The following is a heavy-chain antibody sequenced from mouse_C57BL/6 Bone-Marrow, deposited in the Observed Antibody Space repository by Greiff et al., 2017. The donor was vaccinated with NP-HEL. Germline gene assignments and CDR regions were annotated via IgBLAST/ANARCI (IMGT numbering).Heavy chain of an antibody. CDR3: AKNRDSSYGAMDY. CDR1: GFSLTSYG. J-gene: IGHJ4*01. CDR2: IWRGGST. Sequence: VKLMESGPGLVQPSQSLSITCTVSGFSLTSYGVHWVRQSPGKGLEWLGVIWRGGSTDYNAAFMSRLSITKDNSKSQVFFKMNSLQADDTAIYYCAKNRDSSYGAMDYWGQGTSVTVSS. D-gene: IGHD1-1*01. V-gene: IGHV2-5*01.